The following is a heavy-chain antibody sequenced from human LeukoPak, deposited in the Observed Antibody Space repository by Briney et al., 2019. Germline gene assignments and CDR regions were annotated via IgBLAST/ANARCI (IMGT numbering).Heavy chain of an antibody. J-gene: IGHJ3*02. V-gene: IGHV1-45*02. D-gene: IGHD2-15*01. Sequence: GASVKVSCKASGYTFTYRYLHWVRQAPGQALEWMGWITPFSGDTNYAQKFQDRVTITRDRSMKTAYIELSSLGYEDTAMYYCARWGGSSNAFDIWGQGTMVTVSS. CDR2: ITPFSGDT. CDR3: ARWGGSSNAFDI. CDR1: GYTFTYRY.